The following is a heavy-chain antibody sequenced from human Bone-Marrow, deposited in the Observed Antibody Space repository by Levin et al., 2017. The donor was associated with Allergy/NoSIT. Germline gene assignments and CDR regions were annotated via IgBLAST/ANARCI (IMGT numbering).Heavy chain of an antibody. J-gene: IGHJ6*03. CDR2: IYTSGST. D-gene: IGHD2-2*02. Sequence: ASETLSLTCTVSGDSISSGNYYWSWIRQPAGERLEWIGRIYTSGSTNYNPSLKSRVTISLDTSKNQFSLKLTSVTAADTAVYYCARVGHVRESSGTSWYSFSYYYMDVWGKGTTVTVSS. V-gene: IGHV4-61*02. CDR3: ARVGHVRESSGTSWYSFSYYYMDV. CDR1: GDSISSGNYY.